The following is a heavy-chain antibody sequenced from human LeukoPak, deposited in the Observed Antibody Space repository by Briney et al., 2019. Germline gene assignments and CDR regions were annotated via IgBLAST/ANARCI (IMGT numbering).Heavy chain of an antibody. J-gene: IGHJ4*02. V-gene: IGHV4-39*07. CDR1: GGSISSSSYY. CDR3: ARGDMVREYYFDY. Sequence: PSETLSLTCTVSGGSISSSSYYWGWIRQPPGKGLEWIGSIYYSGSTYYNPSLKSRVTISVDTSKNQLSLKLSSVTAADTAVYYCARGDMVREYYFDYWGQGTLVTVSS. CDR2: IYYSGST. D-gene: IGHD3-10*01.